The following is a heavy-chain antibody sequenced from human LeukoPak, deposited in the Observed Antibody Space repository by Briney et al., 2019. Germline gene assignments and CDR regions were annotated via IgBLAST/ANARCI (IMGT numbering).Heavy chain of an antibody. J-gene: IGHJ4*02. CDR1: GFTFSSYG. Sequence: GGSLRLSCAASGFTFSSYGMHWVRQAPGKGLEWVAFIRYDGSNKYYADSVKGRFTISRDNSKNTLYLQMNSLRAEDTAVYYCAKDHSWWWYLDYWGQGTLVTVSS. CDR3: AKDHSWWWYLDY. CDR2: IRYDGSNK. D-gene: IGHD2-21*01. V-gene: IGHV3-30*02.